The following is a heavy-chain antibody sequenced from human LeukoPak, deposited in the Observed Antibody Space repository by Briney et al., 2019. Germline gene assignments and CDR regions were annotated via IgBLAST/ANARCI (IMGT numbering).Heavy chain of an antibody. Sequence: GGSLRLSCAASGFTFSNYAMHWVRQAPGKGLEWVAVISYDGSNKYSTDSVEGRFTISRDNSKNTLDLQMNSLRAEDTAVYYCARGGEYYYDRSGYPAPFHYWGQGTLVTVSS. J-gene: IGHJ4*02. D-gene: IGHD3-22*01. CDR1: GFTFSNYA. V-gene: IGHV3-30*04. CDR3: ARGGEYYYDRSGYPAPFHY. CDR2: ISYDGSNK.